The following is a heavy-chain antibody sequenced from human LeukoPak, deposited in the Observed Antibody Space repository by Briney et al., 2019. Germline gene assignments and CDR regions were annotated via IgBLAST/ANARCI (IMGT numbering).Heavy chain of an antibody. J-gene: IGHJ4*02. D-gene: IGHD2-15*01. V-gene: IGHV3-7*01. CDR2: KKEDGSEK. CDR1: GFTFSSSW. Sequence: GGSLRLSCAASGFTFSSSWMTWVRQAPGKGLDWVANKKEDGSEKYYVDSVKGRFTISRDNAKNSLYLQMNSLRAEDTAVYYCARDQRASPAAADYWGQGTLVTVSS. CDR3: ARDQRASPAAADY.